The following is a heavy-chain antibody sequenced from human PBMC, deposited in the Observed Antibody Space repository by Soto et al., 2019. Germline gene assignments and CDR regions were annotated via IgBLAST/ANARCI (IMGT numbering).Heavy chain of an antibody. CDR3: AKDRDYPRDYFHY. CDR2: VSPNGQGI. CDR1: GFTLGRYG. V-gene: IGHV3-23*01. J-gene: IGHJ4*02. D-gene: IGHD3-10*01. Sequence: VSLRLSCAASGFTLGRYGMCWVRQAPGKGLEWVSAVSPNGQGIYYADSVRGRFTISRDLSKNTVFLHMDSLRAEDTAVYYCAKDRDYPRDYFHYWGQGTLVTVSS.